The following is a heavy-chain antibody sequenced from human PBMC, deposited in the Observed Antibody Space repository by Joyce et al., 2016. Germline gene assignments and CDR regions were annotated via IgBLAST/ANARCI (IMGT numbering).Heavy chain of an antibody. J-gene: IGHJ4*02. D-gene: IGHD6-13*01. CDR3: ARGRIAAEWFFDY. V-gene: IGHV4-31*02. CDR2: IFYSGTT. Sequence: SWVRQYPGKGLEWIGYIFYSGTTSYNPSLKSRITMSVDKSRTQFSLNLGSVSAADTAVYYCARGRIAAEWFFDYWGQGILVTVSS.